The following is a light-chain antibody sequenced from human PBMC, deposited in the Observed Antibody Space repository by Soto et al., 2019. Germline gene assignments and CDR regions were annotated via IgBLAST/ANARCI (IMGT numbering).Light chain of an antibody. Sequence: QSALTQPASVSGSPGQSITISCTGTSNDVGGYAYVSWYQQYPGKAPKLEISEVSNRPSGVSHRFSGSRSGNTASLTISGLQAEDEADYYCSSYTGDTTPVFGGGTKVTVL. V-gene: IGLV2-14*01. CDR3: SSYTGDTTPV. CDR1: SNDVGGYAY. CDR2: EVS. J-gene: IGLJ2*01.